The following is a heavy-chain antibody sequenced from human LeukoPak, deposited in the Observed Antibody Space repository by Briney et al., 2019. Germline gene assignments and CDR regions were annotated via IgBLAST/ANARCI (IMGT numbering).Heavy chain of an antibody. D-gene: IGHD6-19*01. CDR3: ARGLVGKQWLVRRRNWFDP. J-gene: IGHJ5*02. Sequence: ASVKVSCKASGYTFTGYYMHWVRQAPGQGLEWMGWINPNSGGTNYAQKFQGRVTMTRDTSISTAYMELSRLRSDDTAVYYCARGLVGKQWLVRRRNWFDPWGQGTLVTVSS. CDR1: GYTFTGYY. CDR2: INPNSGGT. V-gene: IGHV1-2*02.